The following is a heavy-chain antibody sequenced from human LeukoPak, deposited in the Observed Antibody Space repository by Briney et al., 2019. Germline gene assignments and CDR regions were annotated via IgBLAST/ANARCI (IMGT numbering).Heavy chain of an antibody. D-gene: IGHD5-12*01. Sequence: GGSLRLSCAASGFTFSTYGMSWVRQAPGTGLEWVSAIDNSGGRTYYADSVKGRFTISRDNSKNTLYLQMNSLRAEDTAVYYCAAKGPSGYDYFDYWGQGTLVTVSS. V-gene: IGHV3-23*05. CDR1: GFTFSTYG. CDR3: AAKGPSGYDYFDY. CDR2: IDNSGGRT. J-gene: IGHJ4*02.